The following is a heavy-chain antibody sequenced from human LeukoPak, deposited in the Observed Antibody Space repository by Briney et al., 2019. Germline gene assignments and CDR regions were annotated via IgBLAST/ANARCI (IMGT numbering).Heavy chain of an antibody. CDR1: GFTFDDYG. CDR3: ARGGVGATSDY. Sequence: GGSLRLSCAASGFTFDDYGMAWVRQAPGKGLEWVSGINWNGGSTGYADSVKGRFTISRDNAKNSLYLQMNSLRAEDTALYYCARGGVGATSDYWGQGTLVTVSS. CDR2: INWNGGST. D-gene: IGHD1-26*01. V-gene: IGHV3-20*04. J-gene: IGHJ4*02.